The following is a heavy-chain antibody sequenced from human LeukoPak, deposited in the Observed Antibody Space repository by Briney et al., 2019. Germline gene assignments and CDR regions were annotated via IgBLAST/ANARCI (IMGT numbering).Heavy chain of an antibody. CDR1: GGSFSGYY. J-gene: IGHJ3*02. D-gene: IGHD7-27*01. Sequence: KTSETLPLTCAVYGGSFSGYYWSWIRQPPGKGLEWIGEINHSGSTNYNPSLKSRVTISVDTSKNQFSLKLSSVTAADTAVYYCARGQLGNDAFDIWGQGTMVTVSS. CDR2: INHSGST. CDR3: ARGQLGNDAFDI. V-gene: IGHV4-34*01.